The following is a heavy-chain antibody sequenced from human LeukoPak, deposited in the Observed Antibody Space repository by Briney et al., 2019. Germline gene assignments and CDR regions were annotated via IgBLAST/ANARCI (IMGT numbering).Heavy chain of an antibody. D-gene: IGHD3-10*01. CDR3: AREYYGSGSYYDGYYFDF. V-gene: IGHV1-69*06. Sequence: SVKVSCKVSGDTFNSYAVAWLRQATGQGLEWMGLIIPAFGTTHYAQRFQGRVTITSDKSTTTAYMELGSLRSEDTAVYYCAREYYGSGSYYDGYYFDFWGQGTLVTVSS. CDR2: IIPAFGTT. J-gene: IGHJ4*02. CDR1: GDTFNSYA.